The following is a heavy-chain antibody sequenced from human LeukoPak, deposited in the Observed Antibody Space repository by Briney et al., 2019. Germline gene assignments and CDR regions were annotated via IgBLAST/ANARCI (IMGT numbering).Heavy chain of an antibody. Sequence: PSETLSLTCTVSGGSISSYYWSWIRQPPGRGLEWIGYIYYSGSTNYYPSLKSRVTISVDTSKNQFSLKLSSVTAADTAVYYCARGAVVTSKYYFGMDVWGQGTTVTASS. CDR1: GGSISSYY. D-gene: IGHD4-23*01. V-gene: IGHV4-59*01. J-gene: IGHJ6*02. CDR3: ARGAVVTSKYYFGMDV. CDR2: IYYSGST.